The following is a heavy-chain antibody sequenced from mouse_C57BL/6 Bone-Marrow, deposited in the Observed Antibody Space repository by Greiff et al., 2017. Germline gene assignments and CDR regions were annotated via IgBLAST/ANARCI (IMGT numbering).Heavy chain of an antibody. J-gene: IGHJ3*01. Sequence: EVQGVESGGDLVKPGGSLKLSCAASGFTFSSYGMSWVRQTPDKRLEWVATISSGGSYTYYPDSVKGRFTISRDNAKNTLYLQMSSLKSEDTAMYYCARLDYVAWFAYWGQGTLVTVSA. CDR2: ISSGGSYT. D-gene: IGHD2-4*01. CDR1: GFTFSSYG. V-gene: IGHV5-6*01. CDR3: ARLDYVAWFAY.